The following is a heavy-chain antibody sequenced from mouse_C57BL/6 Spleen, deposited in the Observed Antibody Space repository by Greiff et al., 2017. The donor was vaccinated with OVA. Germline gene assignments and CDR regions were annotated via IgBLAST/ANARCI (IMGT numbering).Heavy chain of an antibody. CDR2: INPNNGGT. J-gene: IGHJ2*01. CDR1: GYTFTDYY. Sequence: VQLQQSGPELVKPGASVKISCKASGYTFTDYYMNWVKQSHGKSLEWIGDINPNNGGTSYNQKFKGKATLTVDKSSSTAYMELRSLTSEDSAVYYCARGITKDYWGQGTTLTVSS. CDR3: ARGITKDY. D-gene: IGHD1-1*01. V-gene: IGHV1-26*01.